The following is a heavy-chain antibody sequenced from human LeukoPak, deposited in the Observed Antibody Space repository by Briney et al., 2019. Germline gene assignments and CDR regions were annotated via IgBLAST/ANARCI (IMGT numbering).Heavy chain of an antibody. J-gene: IGHJ4*02. CDR3: AREGGFYRPLDY. V-gene: IGHV4-4*02. CDR1: GGSVINTNW. D-gene: IGHD3-3*01. CDR2: VHLDGRT. Sequence: SETLSLTCGVSGGSVINTNWWTWVRQPPGKGLEWIGEVHLDGRTNYNPSLESRLTISVDLSENHISLRLTSVTAADTAVYYCAREGGFYRPLDYSGQGTLVTVSS.